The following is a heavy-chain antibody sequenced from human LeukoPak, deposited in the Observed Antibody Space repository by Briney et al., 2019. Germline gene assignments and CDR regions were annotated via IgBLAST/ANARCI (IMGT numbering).Heavy chain of an antibody. Sequence: GGSLRLSCAASGFTFDDYAMHWVRQAPGKGLEWVSLISGDGGSTYYADSVKGRFTISRDNSKNSLYLQMNSLRTEDTALYYCAKDMSGYCSSTSCYDHYYGMDVWGQGTTVTVSS. CDR1: GFTFDDYA. CDR3: AKDMSGYCSSTSCYDHYYGMDV. V-gene: IGHV3-43*02. D-gene: IGHD2-2*01. J-gene: IGHJ6*02. CDR2: ISGDGGST.